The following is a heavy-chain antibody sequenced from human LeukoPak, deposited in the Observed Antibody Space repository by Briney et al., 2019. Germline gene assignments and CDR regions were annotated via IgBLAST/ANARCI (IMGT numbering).Heavy chain of an antibody. CDR1: GFIFDSHW. D-gene: IGHD3-3*01. J-gene: IGHJ5*02. CDR3: VSDLCGGDDQ. V-gene: IGHV3-7*01. CDR2: LNQDGTET. Sequence: QPGGSLRLSCAASGFIFDSHWMSWVRHAPGKGLEWVAHLNQDGTETYYADSVRGRFTISRDNAKDTLYLQMSSLRDEDTAVYYCVSDLCGGDDQWGRGALVTVSS.